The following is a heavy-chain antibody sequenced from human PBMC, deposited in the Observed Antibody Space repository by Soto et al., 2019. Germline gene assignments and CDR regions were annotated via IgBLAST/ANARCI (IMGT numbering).Heavy chain of an antibody. Sequence: KSSETLSLTCTVSGGSISSSSYYWGWIRQPPGKGLEWIGSIYHSGSTNYNPSLKSRVTISVDKSKNQFSLKLSSVTAADTAVYYCARYIDRYQYSSSSDTDYWGQGTLVTVSS. CDR1: GGSISSSSYY. D-gene: IGHD6-6*01. CDR3: ARYIDRYQYSSSSDTDY. J-gene: IGHJ4*02. CDR2: IYHSGST. V-gene: IGHV4-39*07.